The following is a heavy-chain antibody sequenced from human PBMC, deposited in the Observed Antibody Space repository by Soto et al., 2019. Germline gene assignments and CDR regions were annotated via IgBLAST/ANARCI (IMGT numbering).Heavy chain of an antibody. CDR3: ASSVFSGSQILPYYYYYYGMDV. V-gene: IGHV4-30-4*01. D-gene: IGHD3-22*01. J-gene: IGHJ6*02. Sequence: SETLSLTCTVSGGSISSGDYSWSWIRQPPGKGPEWIGYIYYSGSTYYNPSLKSRVTISVDTSKNQFSLKLSSVTAADTAVYYCASSVFSGSQILPYYYYYYGMDVWGQGTTVTVSS. CDR2: IYYSGST. CDR1: GGSISSGDYS.